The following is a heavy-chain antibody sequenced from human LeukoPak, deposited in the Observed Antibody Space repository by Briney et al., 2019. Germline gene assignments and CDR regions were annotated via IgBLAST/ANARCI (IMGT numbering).Heavy chain of an antibody. J-gene: IGHJ4*02. CDR2: IDPNSGGT. CDR1: GYTFTGYY. CDR3: ARDGWNYDILTGYQGDY. Sequence: GASVKVSCKASGYTFTGYYMHWVRQAPGQGLEWMGWIDPNSGGTNYAQKFQGRVTMTRDTSISTAYMELSRLRSDDTAVYYCARDGWNYDILTGYQGDYWGQGTLVTVSS. V-gene: IGHV1-2*02. D-gene: IGHD3-9*01.